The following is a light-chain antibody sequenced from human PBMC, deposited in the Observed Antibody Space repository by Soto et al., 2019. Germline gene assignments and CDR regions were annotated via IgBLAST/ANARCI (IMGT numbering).Light chain of an antibody. Sequence: DIQMTQSPSTLSGSVGDRVTITCRASQTISSWLAWYQQKPGKAPKLLIYKAPTLKSGVPSRFSGSGSGTEFTLTITSLQPDDFATYYCQHYNSYSEAFCQGTKVDIK. CDR1: QTISSW. V-gene: IGKV1-5*03. J-gene: IGKJ1*01. CDR2: KAP. CDR3: QHYNSYSEA.